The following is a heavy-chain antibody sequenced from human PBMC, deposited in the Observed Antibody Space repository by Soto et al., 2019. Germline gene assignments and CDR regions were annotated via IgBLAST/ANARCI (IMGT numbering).Heavy chain of an antibody. CDR3: EREAVAGTTDY. J-gene: IGHJ4*02. D-gene: IGHD6-19*01. CDR1: GFTFSDYY. CDR2: ISSSSSYT. V-gene: IGHV3-11*06. Sequence: SLRLSCAASGFTFSDYYMSWIRQAPGKGLEWVSYISSSSSYTNYADSVKGRFTISRDNAKNSLYLQMNSLRAEDTAVYYCEREAVAGTTDYWGQGTLVTASS.